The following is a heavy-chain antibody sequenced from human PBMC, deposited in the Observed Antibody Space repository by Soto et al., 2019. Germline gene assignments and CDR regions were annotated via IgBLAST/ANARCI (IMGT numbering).Heavy chain of an antibody. Sequence: GGSLRLSCAASGFTFSNYGMHWVRQAPGKGLEWVAVIWYDGSNKYYADSVKGRFTISRDNSKNTLYLQMNSLRAEDTAVYYCARDAGRYYYDYWGQGTLVTVSS. J-gene: IGHJ4*02. CDR1: GFTFSNYG. CDR3: ARDAGRYYYDY. CDR2: IWYDGSNK. V-gene: IGHV3-33*01.